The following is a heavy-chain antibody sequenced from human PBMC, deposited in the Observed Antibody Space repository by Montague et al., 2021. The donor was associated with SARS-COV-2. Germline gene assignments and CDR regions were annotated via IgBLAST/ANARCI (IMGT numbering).Heavy chain of an antibody. V-gene: IGHV3-9*01. D-gene: IGHD3-22*01. CDR2: ITWDSGTL. CDR3: AKDFDYYDSSGYFDY. CDR1: GFTVGDHA. Sequence: SLRLSCAVSGFTVGDHAMHWVRQAPGKGPEWISGITWDSGTLGYADSVXGLFTISRDNAKNSLYLQMNSLRVEDTALYYCAKDFDYYDSSGYFDYWGQGTLVTVSS. J-gene: IGHJ4*02.